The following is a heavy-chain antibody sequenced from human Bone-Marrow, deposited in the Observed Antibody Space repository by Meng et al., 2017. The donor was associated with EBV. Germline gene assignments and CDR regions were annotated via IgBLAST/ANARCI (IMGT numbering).Heavy chain of an antibody. D-gene: IGHD2-15*01. J-gene: IGHJ5*02. CDR2: IIPLFGTT. CDR1: GDTVSNYT. CDR3: ARGDVVVEAATPPDR. V-gene: IGHV1-69*12. Sequence: QGHLGQFGAEVRKPGSSVTVSCHASGDTVSNYTFPWVRQAPGQGLEWMGGIIPLFGTTDYAQNFQGRVTITADEVTSTVYMELASLRSDDTAVYFCARGDVVVEAATPPDRWGQGTLVTVSS.